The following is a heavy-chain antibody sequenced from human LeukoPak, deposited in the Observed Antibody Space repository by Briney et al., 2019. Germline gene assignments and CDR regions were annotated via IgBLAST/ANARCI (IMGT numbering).Heavy chain of an antibody. CDR1: GFTFSSYW. J-gene: IGHJ3*02. Sequence: GGSLRLSCAASGFTFSSYWMHWVRQAPGKGLVWVSRINSDGSSTSYADSVKGRFTISRDNAKNTLNLQMNSLRAEDTAVYYCARGMITFGGVIANDAFDIWGQGTMVTVSP. D-gene: IGHD3-16*02. V-gene: IGHV3-74*01. CDR2: INSDGSST. CDR3: ARGMITFGGVIANDAFDI.